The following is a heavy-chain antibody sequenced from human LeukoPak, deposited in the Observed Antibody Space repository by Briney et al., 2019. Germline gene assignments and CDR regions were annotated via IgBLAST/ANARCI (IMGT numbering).Heavy chain of an antibody. CDR3: ASLYGGNLYSGLDV. Sequence: GGSLRLSCAASGFTLSSYSMNWVRQAPGKGLEWLSYIRSSGSPIYYADSVKGRFTISRDNGKNSLYLQMDDLRAEDTAVYYCASLYGGNLYSGLDVWGQGTTVTVSS. J-gene: IGHJ6*02. CDR1: GFTLSSYS. V-gene: IGHV3-48*04. CDR2: IRSSGSPI. D-gene: IGHD4-23*01.